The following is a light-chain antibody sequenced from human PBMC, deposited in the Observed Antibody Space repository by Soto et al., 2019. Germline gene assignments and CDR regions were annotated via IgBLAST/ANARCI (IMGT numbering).Light chain of an antibody. J-gene: IGKJ1*01. V-gene: IGKV3-11*01. Sequence: IMLTQSPATLSLSPGERSSLSLRASQSVSGYLAWYQQKPDQAPRLLIYDASKRATGIPARFSGSGFGTDFTLTISSLEPEDFAVYYCQQRSKWRTFGQGTKVDI. CDR2: DAS. CDR3: QQRSKWRT. CDR1: QSVSGY.